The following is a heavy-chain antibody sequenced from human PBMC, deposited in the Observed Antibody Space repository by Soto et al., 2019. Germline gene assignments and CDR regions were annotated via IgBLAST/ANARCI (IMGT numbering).Heavy chain of an antibody. Sequence: QVQLQQWGPGLLKPSETLSLTCVVSGGSLSDYFWSWIRQPPGMALEWIGEINHLGSINYNPSLKSRVTMSVDTSKNQFSLTLNSVTAADTATYYCARGGISHWAYFYYMDVWDRGTTVTVSS. CDR2: INHLGSI. CDR3: ARGGISHWAYFYYMDV. D-gene: IGHD2-21*01. V-gene: IGHV4-34*01. J-gene: IGHJ6*03. CDR1: GGSLSDYF.